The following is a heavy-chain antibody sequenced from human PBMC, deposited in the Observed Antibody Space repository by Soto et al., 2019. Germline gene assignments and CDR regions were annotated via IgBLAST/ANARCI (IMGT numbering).Heavy chain of an antibody. CDR2: ISSSGSII. J-gene: IGHJ6*02. V-gene: IGHV3-11*01. CDR3: ARTSHLGAGMDV. Sequence: QVQLAESGGDLVKPGGSLRLSCAGSGFNFSDHYMSWVRQAPGKGLEWVSHISSSGSIIYNADSVKGRFTISRDNTKKVLYLQMNSLRVEDTAVYFWARTSHLGAGMDVWGQGTTVTVSS. D-gene: IGHD3-10*01. CDR1: GFNFSDHY.